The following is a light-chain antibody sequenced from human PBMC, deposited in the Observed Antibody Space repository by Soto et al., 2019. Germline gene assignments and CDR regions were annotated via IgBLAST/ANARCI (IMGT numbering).Light chain of an antibody. J-gene: IGLJ1*01. CDR2: ELS. Sequence: QSVLTQPASVSGSPGQSITISCTGSSSDIATYNYVSWYQQHPGQVPELMIYELSNRPSGVSHRFSGSKSDNTASLTISGLQAEDEADYYCSSYTSRGTLVFGTGTKLTVL. CDR3: SSYTSRGTLV. CDR1: SSDIATYNY. V-gene: IGLV2-14*01.